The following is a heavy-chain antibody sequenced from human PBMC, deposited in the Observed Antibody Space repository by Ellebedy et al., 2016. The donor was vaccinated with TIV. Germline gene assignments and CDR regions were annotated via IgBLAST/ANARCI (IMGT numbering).Heavy chain of an antibody. V-gene: IGHV3-23*01. CDR1: GFPFSGYA. D-gene: IGHD6-13*01. J-gene: IGHJ4*02. Sequence: GGSLRLXXAASGFPFSGYAMSWVRQPPGKGLEWVSSISDSGGNTYYADSVRGRFTFSRDNSKNTLYLQMNSLRAEDTAVYYCAKGWLGAGAGTDFDYWGRGTLVTVSS. CDR2: ISDSGGNT. CDR3: AKGWLGAGAGTDFDY.